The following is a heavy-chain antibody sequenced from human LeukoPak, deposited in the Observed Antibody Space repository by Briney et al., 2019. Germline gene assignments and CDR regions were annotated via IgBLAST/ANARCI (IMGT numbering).Heavy chain of an antibody. Sequence: SETLSLTCTVSGGSISSYYWSWIRQPPGKGLEWIGYIYYSGSTDYNPSLKSRVTISVDTSKNQFSLKLSSVTAADTAVYYCARYSYGSPNLIDYWGQGTLVTVSS. CDR3: ARYSYGSPNLIDY. J-gene: IGHJ4*02. D-gene: IGHD5-18*01. CDR1: GGSISSYY. V-gene: IGHV4-59*08. CDR2: IYYSGST.